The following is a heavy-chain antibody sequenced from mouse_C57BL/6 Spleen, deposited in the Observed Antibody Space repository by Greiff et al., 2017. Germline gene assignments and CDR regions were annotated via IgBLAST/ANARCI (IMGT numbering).Heavy chain of an antibody. V-gene: IGHV1-82*01. CDR2: IYPGDGDT. J-gene: IGHJ4*01. CDR3: ARWGGYGAMDY. D-gene: IGHD2-2*01. CDR1: GYAFSSSW. Sequence: QVQLQQSGPELVKPGASVKISCKASGYAFSSSWMNWVKQRPGKGLEWIGRIYPGDGDTNYNGKFKGKATLTADKSSSTAYMQLGRLTSEDAAVYCCARWGGYGAMDYWGQGTSVTVSS.